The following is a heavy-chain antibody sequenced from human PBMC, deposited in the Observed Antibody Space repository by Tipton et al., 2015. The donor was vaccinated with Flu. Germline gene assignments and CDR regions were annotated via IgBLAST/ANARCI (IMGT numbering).Heavy chain of an antibody. V-gene: IGHV3-9*01. D-gene: IGHD1-1*01. Sequence: SLRLSCAASGFTFDDYAMHWVRQGPGRGLEWVSGISWNGGTVGYVDSVKGRFTISRDNAKNSLFLQMNSLRPEDTALYYCAKGGGRYNYYHMDVWGQGTTVTIS. CDR1: GFTFDDYA. CDR2: ISWNGGTV. J-gene: IGHJ6*02. CDR3: AKGGGRYNYYHMDV.